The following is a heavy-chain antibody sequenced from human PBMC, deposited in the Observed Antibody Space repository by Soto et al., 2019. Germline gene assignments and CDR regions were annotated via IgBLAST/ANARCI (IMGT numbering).Heavy chain of an antibody. J-gene: IGHJ4*02. V-gene: IGHV3-23*01. Sequence: PGGSLRLSCAASGFTFSSYAMSWVRQAPGKGLEWVSAISGSGGSTYYADSVKGRFTISRDNSKNTLYLQMNSLRAEDTAVYYCAKSLYSYYYESSGYYWWSAMIDYWGQGTLVTVSS. CDR3: AKSLYSYYYESSGYYWWSAMIDY. CDR1: GFTFSSYA. CDR2: ISGSGGST. D-gene: IGHD3-22*01.